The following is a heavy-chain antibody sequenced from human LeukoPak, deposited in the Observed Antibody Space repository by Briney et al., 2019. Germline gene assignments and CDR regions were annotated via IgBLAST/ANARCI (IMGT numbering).Heavy chain of an antibody. CDR1: GFTFSSYG. CDR3: ASGLLGCRGGSCYPTDY. J-gene: IGHJ4*02. D-gene: IGHD2-15*01. V-gene: IGHV3-30*03. Sequence: GGSLRLSCVASGFTFSSYGMHWVRQAPGKGLEWVAVISDNGNDKYYVDSVKGRFTIFRDNSKNTVYLQMNSLRPEDTALYYCASGLLGCRGGSCYPTDYWGQGTLVTVSS. CDR2: ISDNGNDK.